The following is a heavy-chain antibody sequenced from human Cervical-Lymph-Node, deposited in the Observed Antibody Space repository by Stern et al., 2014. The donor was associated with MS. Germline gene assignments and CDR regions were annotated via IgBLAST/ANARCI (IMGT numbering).Heavy chain of an antibody. CDR3: AKQGPSGSLDY. D-gene: IGHD3-10*01. J-gene: IGHJ4*02. CDR2: INPGGDDT. Sequence: QDQLVQSGAEVKKPGASVKVSCKASGYTFTGYYMHWVRQAPGQGLEWVGIINPGGDDTIYAQKFQGRLTVTRDTSTSTLYMELTSLMSEDTAVYYCAKQGPSGSLDYWGQGTLVTVSS. V-gene: IGHV1-46*01. CDR1: GYTFTGYY.